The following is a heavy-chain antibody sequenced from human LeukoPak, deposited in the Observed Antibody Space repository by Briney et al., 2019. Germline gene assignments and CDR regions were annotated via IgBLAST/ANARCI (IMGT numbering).Heavy chain of an antibody. D-gene: IGHD7-27*01. J-gene: IGHJ4*02. CDR2: IYYSGST. Sequence: PSETLSLTCTVSGGSISSYYWSWIRQPPGKGLEWIGYIYYSGSTNYNPSLKSRVTISVDTSKDQFSLKLSSVTAADTAVYYCARLTGDAGFDYWGQGTLVTVSS. CDR1: GGSISSYY. CDR3: ARLTGDAGFDY. V-gene: IGHV4-59*01.